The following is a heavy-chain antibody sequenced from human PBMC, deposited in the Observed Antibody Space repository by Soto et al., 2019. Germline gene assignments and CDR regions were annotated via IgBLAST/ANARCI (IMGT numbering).Heavy chain of an antibody. CDR1: GGSISSGDYY. D-gene: IGHD3-10*01. J-gene: IGHJ4*02. V-gene: IGHV4-30-4*01. Sequence: QVQLQESGPGLVKPSQTLSLTCTVSGGSISSGDYYWSWIRQPPGKGLEWIGYIYYSGSTYYNPSLKSRVTISVDTAKNQFSLKLSSVTAADTAVYYCARVGGFGATTIDSWGQGTLVTVSS. CDR3: ARVGGFGATTIDS. CDR2: IYYSGST.